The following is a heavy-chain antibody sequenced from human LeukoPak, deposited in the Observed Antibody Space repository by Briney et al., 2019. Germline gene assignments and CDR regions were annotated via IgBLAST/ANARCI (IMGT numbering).Heavy chain of an antibody. CDR1: GGSLSGYY. D-gene: IGHD5-24*01. J-gene: IGHJ4*02. CDR3: AREGLKNVHNPLGY. CDR2: IKQSERT. V-gene: IGHV4-34*01. Sequence: KSSETLSLTCAVYGGSLSGYYWTWLRQPLGKGLEWIGEIKQSERTNYNPSLKSRVTISIDTSKNQFSLKLTSVTAADTAVYYCAREGLKNVHNPLGYWGQGTLVTVPS.